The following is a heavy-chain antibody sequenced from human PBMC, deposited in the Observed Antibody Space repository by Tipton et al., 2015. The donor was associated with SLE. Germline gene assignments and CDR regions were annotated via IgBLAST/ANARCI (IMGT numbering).Heavy chain of an antibody. CDR2: IYHSGST. CDR3: ARGGRWAVDV. CDR1: GYSISSGYY. V-gene: IGHV4-38-2*02. J-gene: IGHJ6*02. Sequence: TLSLTCTVSGYSISSGYYWGWIRQPPGKGLEWIGSIYHSGSTYYNPSLKSRVTISVDTSKNQFSLKLSSVTAADTAVYYCARGGRWAVDVWGQGTTVTVSS. D-gene: IGHD5-24*01.